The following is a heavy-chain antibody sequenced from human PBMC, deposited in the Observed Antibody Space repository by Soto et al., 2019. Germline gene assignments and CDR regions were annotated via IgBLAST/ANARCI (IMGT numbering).Heavy chain of an antibody. J-gene: IGHJ4*02. CDR2: INSYSGVT. D-gene: IGHD3-9*01. CDR3: ARDTPEYYDVLTGYYDH. CDR1: GYTFTGYY. V-gene: IGHV1-2*02. Sequence: QVQLVQSGAEVKKPGASVRVSCKASGYTFTGYYMHWVRQVPGQGLAWMGWINSYSGVTKYAQKFQGRVTMTRDTSIRTVYMEVSRLTSDDTAVYYCARDTPEYYDVLTGYYDHWGQGTLVTVSS.